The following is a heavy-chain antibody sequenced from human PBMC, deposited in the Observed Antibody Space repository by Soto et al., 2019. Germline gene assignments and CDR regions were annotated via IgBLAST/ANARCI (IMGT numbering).Heavy chain of an antibody. V-gene: IGHV1-18*01. CDR2: ISAYNGNT. Sequence: ASVKVSCKASGYTFTSYGISWVRQAPGQGLEWMGWISAYNGNTNYAQKLQGRVTMTTDTSTSTAYIELRSLRSDDTAVYYCARESVFCGGYCYSGDCNWFDPWGQGTLVTVSS. D-gene: IGHD2-21*02. J-gene: IGHJ5*02. CDR1: GYTFTSYG. CDR3: ARESVFCGGYCYSGDCNWFDP.